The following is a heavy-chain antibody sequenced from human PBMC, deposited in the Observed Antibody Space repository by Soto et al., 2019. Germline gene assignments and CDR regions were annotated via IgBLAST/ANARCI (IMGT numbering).Heavy chain of an antibody. Sequence: GASVKVSCKASGYTFTSYGISWVRQAPGQGLEWMGWISAYNGNTNYAQKLQGRVTMTTDTSTSTAYMELRSLRSDDTAVYYCARAGATHYYYYGMDVWGQGTTVTVSS. CDR1: GYTFTSYG. J-gene: IGHJ6*02. CDR2: ISAYNGNT. D-gene: IGHD1-26*01. CDR3: ARAGATHYYYYGMDV. V-gene: IGHV1-18*04.